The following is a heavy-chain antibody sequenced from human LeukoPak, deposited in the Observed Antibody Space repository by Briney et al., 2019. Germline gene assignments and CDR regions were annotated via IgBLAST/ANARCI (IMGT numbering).Heavy chain of an antibody. Sequence: GGSLRLSCVASRFTFSKYNMSWVRQGPGKGLEWVASIRAGGDVTFYADSVKGRFRPSRDNSRNTVYLEMNSLRVDDAGVYFCANWGGMQRIGDILYGPLYCWGEGTQVTVSS. CDR1: RFTFSKYN. V-gene: IGHV3-23*01. CDR3: ANWGGMQRIGDILYGPLYC. CDR2: IRAGGDVT. D-gene: IGHD2-8*01. J-gene: IGHJ4*02.